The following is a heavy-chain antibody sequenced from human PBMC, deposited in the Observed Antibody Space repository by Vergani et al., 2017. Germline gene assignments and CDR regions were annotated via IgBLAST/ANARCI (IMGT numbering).Heavy chain of an antibody. CDR1: GYTFTSYY. D-gene: IGHD4/OR15-4a*01. J-gene: IGHJ6*03. V-gene: IGHV1-46*01. CDR3: ARGLKLLTISSYYMDV. CDR2: INPSGGST. Sequence: QVQLVQSGAEVKKPGASVKVSCKASGYTFTSYYMHWVRQAPGQGLEWMGIINPSGGSTSYAQKFQGRVTMTRDTSTSTVYMELSSLRSEDTAVYYCARGLKLLTISSYYMDVWGKGTTVTVSS.